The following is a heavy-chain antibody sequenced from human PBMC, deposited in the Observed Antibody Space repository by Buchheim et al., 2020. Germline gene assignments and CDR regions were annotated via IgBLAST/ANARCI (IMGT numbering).Heavy chain of an antibody. D-gene: IGHD4-23*01. CDR1: GFTFSSYS. Sequence: EVQLVESGGGLVQPGGSLRLSCAASGFTFSSYSMNWVRQAPGKGLEWVSYISSSSSPIYYADSVKGRFTISRDNAKNSLYLQMNSLRAEDTAVYYCARDSVPDYGGNSGEYYCDYGGQGTL. CDR2: ISSSSSPI. CDR3: ARDSVPDYGGNSGEYYCDY. V-gene: IGHV3-48*01. J-gene: IGHJ4*02.